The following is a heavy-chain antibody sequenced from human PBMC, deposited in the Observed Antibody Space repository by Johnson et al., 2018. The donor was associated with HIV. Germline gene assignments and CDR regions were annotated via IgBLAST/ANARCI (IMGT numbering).Heavy chain of an antibody. V-gene: IGHV3-11*04. CDR3: ARDRAHYYDSSGYYESGAFDI. CDR1: GFTFSDYY. D-gene: IGHD3-22*01. Sequence: QVQLVESGGGVVRPGGSLRLSCSASGFTFSDYYITWIRQAPGKGLEWISYISSSGSTIYYADSVKGRFTISRDHSKNTLYLQMNSLRAEDTAVYYCARDRAHYYDSSGYYESGAFDIWGQGTMVTVSS. J-gene: IGHJ3*02. CDR2: ISSSGSTI.